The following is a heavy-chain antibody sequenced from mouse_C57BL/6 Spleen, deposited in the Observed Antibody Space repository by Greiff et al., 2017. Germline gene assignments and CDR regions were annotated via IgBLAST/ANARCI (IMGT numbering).Heavy chain of an antibody. D-gene: IGHD1-1*01. CDR1: GYAFSSYW. CDR2: IYPGDGDT. V-gene: IGHV1-80*01. J-gene: IGHJ1*03. Sequence: QVQLQQSGAELVKPGASVKISCKASGYAFSSYWMNWVKQRPGKGLEWIGQIYPGDGDTNYNGKFKGKATLTADTSSSTAYMQRSSLTSEDSAVYFCARAHYYDGNSYDWYYDVWGTGTTVTVSS. CDR3: ARAHYYDGNSYDWYYDV.